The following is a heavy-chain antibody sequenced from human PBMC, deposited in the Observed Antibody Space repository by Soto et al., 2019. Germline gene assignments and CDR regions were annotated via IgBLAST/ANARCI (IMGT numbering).Heavy chain of an antibody. CDR3: ARRAYXGGDCTRNDKYYYAMDV. CDR2: ISPGDSDT. V-gene: IGHV5-51*01. D-gene: IGHD2-21*02. Sequence: PGESMKISFKGSGYSFTTYLIVWVRQMPGKGLEWRGTISPGDSDTRYSPSFLGQVTISADRSITTAYLQWSSLKASDTAMYYCARRAYXGGDCTRNDKYYYAMDVWGPGTTVTVSS. J-gene: IGHJ6*02. CDR1: GYSFTTYL.